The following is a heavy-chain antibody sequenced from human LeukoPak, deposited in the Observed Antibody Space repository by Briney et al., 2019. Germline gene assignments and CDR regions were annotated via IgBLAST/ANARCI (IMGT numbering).Heavy chain of an antibody. CDR2: IDRSSSHI. Sequence: PGRSLRLSCTESRFTFRSYTMNWVRQAPGKGLEWVSSIDRSSSHIYYADSVKGRFAISRDNAKNSLYLQMNSLRAEDTAVYYCAREFFYGSGSYSYWGQGTLVTVSS. J-gene: IGHJ4*02. CDR3: AREFFYGSGSYSY. V-gene: IGHV3-21*01. D-gene: IGHD3-10*01. CDR1: RFTFRSYT.